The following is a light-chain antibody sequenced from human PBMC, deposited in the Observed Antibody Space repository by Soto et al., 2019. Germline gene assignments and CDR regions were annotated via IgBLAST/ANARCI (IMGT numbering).Light chain of an antibody. V-gene: IGLV1-40*01. CDR1: SSNIGAGRD. CDR2: GNN. CDR3: RALDRSVSAYV. J-gene: IGLJ1*01. Sequence: QSVLTQPPSVSGAPGQRVTISCTGSSSNIGAGRDVHWYQQLPGTAPRLLIYGNNNRPSGVPDRFSASKSGTSASLAITGREAGDEADFYCRALDRSVSAYVVGTGTKVTVL.